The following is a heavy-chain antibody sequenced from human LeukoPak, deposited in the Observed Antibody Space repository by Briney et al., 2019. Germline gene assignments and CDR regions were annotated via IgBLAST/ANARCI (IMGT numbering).Heavy chain of an antibody. V-gene: IGHV3-48*01. D-gene: IGHD3-16*02. CDR1: GFTFSSYS. CDR3: ARGGRAFGGVIVMRY. Sequence: GGSLRLSCAASGFTFSSYSMNWVRQAPGKGLEWVSYISSSSSTIYYADSVKGRFTISRDNAKNSLYLQMNSLRAEDTAVYYCARGGRAFGGVIVMRYWGQGTLVTVSS. CDR2: ISSSSSTI. J-gene: IGHJ4*02.